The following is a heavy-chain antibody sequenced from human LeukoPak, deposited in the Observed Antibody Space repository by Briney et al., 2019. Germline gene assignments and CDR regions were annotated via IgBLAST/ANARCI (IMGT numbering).Heavy chain of an antibody. V-gene: IGHV1-46*01. J-gene: IGHJ4*02. CDR3: ASREKDSSGYYYFSY. CDR2: INPSGGST. Sequence: ASVNVSCKGSGYTFTSYYMHWVRQAPGQGLEWMGIINPSGGSTSYAQKFQGRVTMTRDTSTSTVYMELSSLRSEDTAVYYCASREKDSSGYYYFSYWGQGTLVTVSS. D-gene: IGHD3-22*01. CDR1: GYTFTSYY.